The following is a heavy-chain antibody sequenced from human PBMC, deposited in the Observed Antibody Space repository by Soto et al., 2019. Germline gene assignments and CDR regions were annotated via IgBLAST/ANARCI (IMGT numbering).Heavy chain of an antibody. CDR2: INAGNGNT. V-gene: IGHV1-3*01. Sequence: QVQLVQSEPEVKKPGASVKVSCRASGYTFMTYMMHWVRQAPGQRLEWMGWINAGNGNTKYSQKFQDRVTFTRHISASSGYMERSSMRSEDTTVYYCARNRLLWCEDFGHWGQGTLVTVSS. CDR3: ARNRLLWCEDFGH. J-gene: IGHJ4*02. D-gene: IGHD3-10*01. CDR1: GYTFMTYM.